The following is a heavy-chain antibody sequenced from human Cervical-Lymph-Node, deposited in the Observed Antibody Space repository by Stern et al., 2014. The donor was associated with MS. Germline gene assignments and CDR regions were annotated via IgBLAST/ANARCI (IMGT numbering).Heavy chain of an antibody. D-gene: IGHD2-21*02. Sequence: EVQLVAFGGALVQPGGSLRLSWAASGFTFSSYAMHWVRQAPGKGLEYVSVISSTGGSTYYANSVKGRFTISRDNSKNTLYLHMGSLRVEDMAVYYCARGVTYCGGDCYGWYFDLWGRGTLVTVSS. CDR1: GFTFSSYA. CDR2: ISSTGGST. V-gene: IGHV3-64*01. CDR3: ARGVTYCGGDCYGWYFDL. J-gene: IGHJ2*01.